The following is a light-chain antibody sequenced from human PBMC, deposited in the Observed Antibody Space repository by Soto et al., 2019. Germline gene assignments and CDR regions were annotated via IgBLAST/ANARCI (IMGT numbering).Light chain of an antibody. J-gene: IGLJ1*01. V-gene: IGLV2-14*01. CDR2: EVS. CDR3: SSYTSSSTYV. CDR1: SRDVGGYNY. Sequence: QSALTQPASVSGSPGQSITISCTGTSRDVGGYNYVSWYQHHPGKAPKLMIYEVSNWPSGVSNRFSGSKSGNTASLTISGLQAEDEADYYCSSYTSSSTYVFGTGTKVTVL.